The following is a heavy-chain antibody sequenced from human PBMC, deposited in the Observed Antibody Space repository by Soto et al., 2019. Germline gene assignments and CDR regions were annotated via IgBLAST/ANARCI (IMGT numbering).Heavy chain of an antibody. J-gene: IGHJ6*02. D-gene: IGHD3-3*01. CDR2: IYYSGST. V-gene: IGHV4-59*12. Sequence: SETLSLTCTVSGGSISSYYWSWIRQPPGKGLEWIGYIYYSGSTNYNPSLKSRVTISVDTSKNQFSLKLSSVTAADTAVYYCARSGAVTMGYYYYGMDVWGQGTTVTVSS. CDR1: GGSISSYY. CDR3: ARSGAVTMGYYYYGMDV.